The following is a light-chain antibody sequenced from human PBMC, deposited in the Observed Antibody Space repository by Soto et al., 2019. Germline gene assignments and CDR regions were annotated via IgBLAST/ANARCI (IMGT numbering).Light chain of an antibody. Sequence: DIVMTQSPDSLAVSLGERASINCKSSQSVLYSSNNKNNLAWYQQKPGQPPKLLIYWASTRESGVPDRFSGSGSGTDFTLTISGLQAEDVAVYSCQQYYSAPETFGQGTKVEIK. J-gene: IGKJ1*01. V-gene: IGKV4-1*01. CDR2: WAS. CDR3: QQYYSAPET. CDR1: QSVLYSSNNKNN.